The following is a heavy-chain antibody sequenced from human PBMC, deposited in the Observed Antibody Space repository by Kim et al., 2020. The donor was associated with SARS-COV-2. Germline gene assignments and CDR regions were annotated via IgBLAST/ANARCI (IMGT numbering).Heavy chain of an antibody. V-gene: IGHV4-59*13. D-gene: IGHD6-6*01. CDR3: ARDAYIAAPQEYYYYGMDV. CDR1: GGSISSYY. J-gene: IGHJ6*02. Sequence: SETLSLTCTVSGGSISSYYWSWIRQPPGKGLEWIGYIYYSGSTNYNPSLKSRVTISVDTSKNQFSLKLSSVTAADTAVYYCARDAYIAAPQEYYYYGMDVWGQGTTVTVAS. CDR2: IYYSGST.